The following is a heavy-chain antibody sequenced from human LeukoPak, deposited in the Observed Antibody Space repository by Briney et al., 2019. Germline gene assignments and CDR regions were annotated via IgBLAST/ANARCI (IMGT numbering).Heavy chain of an antibody. CDR1: GFTFSSYW. Sequence: QPGGSLRLSCAASGFTFSSYWMSWVRQAPGKGLEWVANIKQDGSEKYYVDSVKGRFTISRDNAKNSLYLQMNSLRAEDTAVYYCARQPTSWISGLDYYYMDVWSKGTTVTVSS. V-gene: IGHV3-7*01. J-gene: IGHJ6*03. D-gene: IGHD2-2*01. CDR2: IKQDGSEK. CDR3: ARQPTSWISGLDYYYMDV.